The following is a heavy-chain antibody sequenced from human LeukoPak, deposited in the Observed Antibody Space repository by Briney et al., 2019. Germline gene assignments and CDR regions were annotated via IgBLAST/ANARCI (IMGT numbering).Heavy chain of an antibody. D-gene: IGHD3-10*01. CDR1: GGSISSGGYY. CDR2: IYYGGST. V-gene: IGHV4-31*03. J-gene: IGHJ5*02. CDR3: ARDRRRGYGSGSGWFDP. Sequence: SQTLSLTCTVSGGSISSGGYYWSWIRQHPGKGLEWIGYIYYGGSTYYNPSLKSRVTISVDTSKNQFSLKLSSVAAADTAVYYCARDRRRGYGSGSGWFDPWGQGTLVIVSS.